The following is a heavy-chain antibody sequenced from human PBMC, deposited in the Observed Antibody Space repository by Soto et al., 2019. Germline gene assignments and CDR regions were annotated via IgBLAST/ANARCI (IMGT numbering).Heavy chain of an antibody. Sequence: GASVKVSCKASGGTFSSYAISWVRQTPGQGLEWMGGIIPIFGTANYAQKFQGRVTITADESTSTAHMELSSLRSEDTAVYYCARDPGVVAATQYYYYGMDVWGQGTTVTVSS. J-gene: IGHJ6*02. V-gene: IGHV1-69*13. CDR2: IIPIFGTA. CDR3: ARDPGVVAATQYYYYGMDV. D-gene: IGHD2-15*01. CDR1: GGTFSSYA.